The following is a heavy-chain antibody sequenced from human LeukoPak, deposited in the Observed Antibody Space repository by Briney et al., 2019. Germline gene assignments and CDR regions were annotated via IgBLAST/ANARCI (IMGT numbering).Heavy chain of an antibody. CDR3: AKEVLRYFDWSDY. V-gene: IGHV3-9*01. CDR2: ISWNSGSI. D-gene: IGHD3-9*01. J-gene: IGHJ4*02. CDR1: GFTFDDYA. Sequence: PGGSLRLSCAASGFTFDDYAMHWVRQAPGKGLEWVSGISWNSGSIGYADSVKGRFTISRDNAKNSLYLQMNSLRAEDTAIYYCAKEVLRYFDWSDYWGQGTLVTVSS.